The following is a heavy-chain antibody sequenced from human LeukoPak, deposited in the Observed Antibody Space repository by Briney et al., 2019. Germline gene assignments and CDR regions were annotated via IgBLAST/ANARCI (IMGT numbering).Heavy chain of an antibody. V-gene: IGHV3-23*01. CDR2: ISGSGGST. D-gene: IGHD2-2*01. CDR1: GFTFSSYA. Sequence: PGGSLRLSCAASGFTFSSYAMSWVRQAPGKGLEWVSAISGSGGSTYYADSVKGRFTISRDNSKNTLYLQMNSLRAEDTAVYNCATREGLCSSTSCWGFADYYFDYWGQETLVTVSS. CDR3: ATREGLCSSTSCWGFADYYFDY. J-gene: IGHJ4*02.